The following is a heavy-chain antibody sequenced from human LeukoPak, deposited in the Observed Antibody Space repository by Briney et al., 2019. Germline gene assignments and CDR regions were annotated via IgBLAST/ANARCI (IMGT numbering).Heavy chain of an antibody. Sequence: SETLSLTCAVYGGSFSGYYWSWIRQPPGKGLEWIGEINHSGSTNYNPSLKSRVTISVSTSKNQFSLQLTSVTAADTAVYYCARAIWFGEGHDYWGQGTLVTVSS. CDR2: INHSGST. CDR3: ARAIWFGEGHDY. V-gene: IGHV4-34*01. D-gene: IGHD3-10*01. CDR1: GGSFSGYY. J-gene: IGHJ4*02.